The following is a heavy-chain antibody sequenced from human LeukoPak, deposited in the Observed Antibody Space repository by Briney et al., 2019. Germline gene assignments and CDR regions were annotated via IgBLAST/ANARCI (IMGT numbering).Heavy chain of an antibody. J-gene: IGHJ4*02. CDR3: VHGRYGGNLAY. Sequence: SGPTLVKPTQTLTLTCTFSEFSLTTSGVGVGWIRQPPGKALEWLAFIYWDDDKRYRPSLKSRLTISKDTSKNQVVLTMTDMDLVDTATYYCVHGRYGGNLAYWGQGTRVTVSS. CDR1: EFSLTTSGVG. D-gene: IGHD5-12*01. CDR2: IYWDDDK. V-gene: IGHV2-5*02.